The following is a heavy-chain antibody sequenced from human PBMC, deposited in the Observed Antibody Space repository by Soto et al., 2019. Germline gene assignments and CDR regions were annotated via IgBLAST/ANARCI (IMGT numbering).Heavy chain of an antibody. V-gene: IGHV4-31*03. CDR1: GGSISSGGYY. CDR2: IYYSGST. D-gene: IGHD3-22*01. J-gene: IGHJ4*02. Sequence: SETLSLTCTVSGGSISSGGYYWSWIRQHPGKGLEWIGYIYYSGSTYYNPSLKSRVTISVDTSKNQFSLKLSSVTAADTAVYYCARGEYYYDSSGYSYFDYWGQGTLVTVSS. CDR3: ARGEYYYDSSGYSYFDY.